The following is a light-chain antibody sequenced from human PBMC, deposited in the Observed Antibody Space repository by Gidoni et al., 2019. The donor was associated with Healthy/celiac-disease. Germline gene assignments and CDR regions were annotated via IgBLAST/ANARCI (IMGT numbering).Light chain of an antibody. CDR3: SSYTSSSTVV. J-gene: IGLJ2*01. V-gene: IGLV2-14*01. CDR2: DVS. CDR1: SSDVGGYNS. Sequence: QSALTQPASVSGSPGPSIPISCTGTSSDVGGYNSVSWYQQHPGKAPKVMIYDVSNRPSGVSNRFSGSKSGNTASLTISGLQAEDEADDYCSSYTSSSTVVFGGGTKLTVL.